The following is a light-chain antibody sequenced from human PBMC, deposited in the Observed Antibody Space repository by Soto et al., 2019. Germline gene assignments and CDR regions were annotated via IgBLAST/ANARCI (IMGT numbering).Light chain of an antibody. CDR2: DVS. CDR1: SSDVGGYNY. Sequence: QSALTQPTSVSGSPGQSIAISCTGTSSDVGGYNYVSWYQHHPGKAPKLMICDVSDRPSGVSNRFSGSKSGNTASLTISGLQAEDEADYYCSSYTSSSTPWVXGPGTKVTV. J-gene: IGLJ1*01. V-gene: IGLV2-14*03. CDR3: SSYTSSSTPWV.